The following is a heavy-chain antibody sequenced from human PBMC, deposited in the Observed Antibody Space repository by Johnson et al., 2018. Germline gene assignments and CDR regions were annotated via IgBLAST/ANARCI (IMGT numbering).Heavy chain of an antibody. CDR3: AKEISTNDGFDI. CDR2: ISGTGGHT. V-gene: IGHV3-23*04. J-gene: IGHJ3*02. D-gene: IGHD3-3*01. CDR1: GFTFSNFA. Sequence: VQLVESGGGLVQPGGSLRLSCAASGFTFSNFAMDWVRQAPGKGLEWVSYISGTGGHTHYADSVKGRFTISRDNSRNTLYLQMNSLSAEDTAVYYCAKEISTNDGFDIWCRGTMVTVSS.